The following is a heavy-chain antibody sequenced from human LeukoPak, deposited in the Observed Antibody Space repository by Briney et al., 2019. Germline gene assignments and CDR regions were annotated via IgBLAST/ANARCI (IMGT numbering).Heavy chain of an antibody. Sequence: ASVKVSCKVSGYTLTELSIHWGRQAPGKGLEWMGGFDPEVGETIYAQKVQGRVTLTAETSTDTALMKLSSLRSEETAVYYCATFKLAADAFDIWGQGTMVTVSS. CDR2: FDPEVGET. D-gene: IGHD6-13*01. CDR3: ATFKLAADAFDI. V-gene: IGHV1-24*01. J-gene: IGHJ3*02. CDR1: GYTLTELS.